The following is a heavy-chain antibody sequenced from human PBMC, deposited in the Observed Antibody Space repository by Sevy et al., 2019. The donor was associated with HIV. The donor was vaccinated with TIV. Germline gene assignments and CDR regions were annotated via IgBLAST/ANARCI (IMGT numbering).Heavy chain of an antibody. CDR1: GVSLISGEYF. J-gene: IGHJ6*02. V-gene: IGHV4-61*08. D-gene: IGHD3-9*01. CDR2: IYFSGYT. Sequence: SETLSLTCTVSGVSLISGEYFWTWIRQPPGKGLEWIGSIYFSGYTNYSPSPKRRVTVSIDTSKNQFFLRLSSVAAADTAVYYCATDQYYDIGTGLFAVDVWGQGTTVTVSS. CDR3: ATDQYYDIGTGLFAVDV.